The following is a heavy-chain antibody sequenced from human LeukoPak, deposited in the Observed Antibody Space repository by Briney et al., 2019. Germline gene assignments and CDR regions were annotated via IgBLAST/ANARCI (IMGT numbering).Heavy chain of an antibody. CDR1: GFTFSDYY. D-gene: IGHD3-10*01. Sequence: GGSLRLSCAASGFTFSDYYMSWIRQAPGKGLEWISYISYSGSTTVYRADSVKGRFTISRDNAKNSLYLQMNSLRAEDTAMYYCARVRMWSGEFLWGQGTLVTVSS. CDR3: ARVRMWSGEFL. J-gene: IGHJ4*02. V-gene: IGHV3-11*01. CDR2: ISYSGSTTV.